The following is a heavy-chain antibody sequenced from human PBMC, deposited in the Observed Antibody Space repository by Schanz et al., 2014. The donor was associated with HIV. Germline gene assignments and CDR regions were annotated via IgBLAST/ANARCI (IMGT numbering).Heavy chain of an antibody. Sequence: VYLVESGGVLVKPGGSLRLSCAASGFTFDDYAMHWVRQAPGKGLEWVSGISWNSGSIGYADSVKGRFTISRDNAKNSLYLQMNSLRAEDTALYYCAREKDLGYSSTLGFWGQGTLVTVSS. J-gene: IGHJ4*02. CDR1: GFTFDDYA. V-gene: IGHV3-9*01. CDR3: AREKDLGYSSTLGF. D-gene: IGHD6-13*01. CDR2: ISWNSGSI.